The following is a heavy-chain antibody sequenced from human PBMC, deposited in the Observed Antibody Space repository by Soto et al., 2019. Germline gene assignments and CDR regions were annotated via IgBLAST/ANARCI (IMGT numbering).Heavy chain of an antibody. CDR1: GGTLSDFV. CDR3: ASPLQGDYYYCYGLDV. D-gene: IGHD4-4*01. V-gene: IGHV1-69*01. J-gene: IGHJ6*04. Sequence: QVQLVQSGAEVKRPGSSVKVSCKASGGTLSDFVINWVRQAPGQGLEWMGGIIPIFGTADYAQTFKGRVTITADESTSTAYMELSSLRSEDTAIYYCASPLQGDYYYCYGLDVWGKGTTVTVSS. CDR2: IIPIFGTA.